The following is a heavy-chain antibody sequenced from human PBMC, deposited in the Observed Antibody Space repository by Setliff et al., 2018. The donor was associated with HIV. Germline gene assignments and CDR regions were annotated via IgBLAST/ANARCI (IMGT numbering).Heavy chain of an antibody. D-gene: IGHD5-18*01. CDR2: IIPIFGTA. V-gene: IGHV1-69*13. CDR3: ARPSDTAMVTVGYYYYGMDV. J-gene: IGHJ6*02. Sequence: SVKVSCKASGGTFSSYAISWVRQAPGQGLEWMGGIIPIFGTANYAQKFQGRVTITADESTSTAYMELSSLRSEDTAVYYCARPSDTAMVTVGYYYYGMDVWGRGTTVTVSS. CDR1: GGTFSSYA.